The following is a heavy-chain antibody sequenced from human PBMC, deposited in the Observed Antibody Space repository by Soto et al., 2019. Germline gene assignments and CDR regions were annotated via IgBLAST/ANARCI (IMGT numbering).Heavy chain of an antibody. Sequence: SETLSLTCTVSGGSISSYYWSWIRQPPGKGLEWIGYIYYSGSTNYNPSLKSRVTISVDTSKNQFSLKLSSVTAADTAVYYCARGGITIFGVASYDVFDIWGQGTMVTVSS. CDR3: ARGGITIFGVASYDVFDI. CDR1: GGSISSYY. CDR2: IYYSGST. V-gene: IGHV4-59*01. D-gene: IGHD3-3*01. J-gene: IGHJ3*02.